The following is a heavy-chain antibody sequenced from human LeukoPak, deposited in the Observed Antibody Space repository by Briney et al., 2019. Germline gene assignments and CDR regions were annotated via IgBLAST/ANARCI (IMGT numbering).Heavy chain of an antibody. CDR1: GDSVSGISVY. J-gene: IGHJ4*02. D-gene: IGHD4-17*01. Sequence: SETLSLTCTVSGDSVSGISVYWSGIRQPPGKGLQYIGYIQYSGSTNYNPSLKSRVTISVDTSKNQFSLKLSSVTATDTAVYYCASLSTVTQGYFDSWGQGTLVTVSS. CDR2: IQYSGST. V-gene: IGHV4-61*01. CDR3: ASLSTVTQGYFDS.